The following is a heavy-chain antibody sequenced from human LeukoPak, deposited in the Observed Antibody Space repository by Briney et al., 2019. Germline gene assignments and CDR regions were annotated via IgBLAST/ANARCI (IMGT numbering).Heavy chain of an antibody. CDR2: MHYSGNT. CDR3: ARHLSGSSWFDP. D-gene: IGHD1-26*01. Sequence: SETLSLSYTVSGVAISRGDYYCTWIRQPPEKDLGCIGYMHYSGNTYYNPSLKSRLTISVDTSKNQFSLKMSSVTAADTAVYYCARHLSGSSWFDPWGQGTLVTVSS. J-gene: IGHJ5*02. V-gene: IGHV4-30-4*08. CDR1: GVAISRGDYY.